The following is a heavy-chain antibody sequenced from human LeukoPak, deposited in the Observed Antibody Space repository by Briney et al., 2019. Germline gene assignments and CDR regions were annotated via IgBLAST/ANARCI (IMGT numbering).Heavy chain of an antibody. D-gene: IGHD3-10*01. CDR3: AKRGVVIRVILVGFHKEAYYFDS. CDR1: GFTFSSYE. CDR2: ISDSGGRT. J-gene: IGHJ4*02. V-gene: IGHV3-23*01. Sequence: GGSLRLSCAASGFTFSSYEMNWVRQAPGKGLEWVAGISDSGGRTNYADSVKVWFTISRDYPKNTLYLQMNSVGAEDTAVYFCAKRGVVIRVILVGFHKEAYYFDSWGQGALVSVSS.